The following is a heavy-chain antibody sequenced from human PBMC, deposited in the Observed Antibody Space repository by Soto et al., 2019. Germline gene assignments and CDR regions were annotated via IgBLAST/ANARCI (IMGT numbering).Heavy chain of an antibody. CDR2: IYWDDDK. CDR1: GFSLSTSGVG. V-gene: IGHV2-5*02. J-gene: IGHJ4*02. Sequence: QITLKESGPTLVKPTQTLTLTCTFSGFSLSTSGVGVGWIRQPPGKALEWLALIYWDDDKRYSPSLKSRLTITKDTSKNQVVLTMTNMDPVDTATYYGAHSQTTGGYCSGGSCHFDYWGQGTLVTVSS. CDR3: AHSQTTGGYCSGGSCHFDY. D-gene: IGHD2-15*01.